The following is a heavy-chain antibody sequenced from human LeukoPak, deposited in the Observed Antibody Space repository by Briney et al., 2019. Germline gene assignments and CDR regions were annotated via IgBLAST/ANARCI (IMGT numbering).Heavy chain of an antibody. CDR3: ARRYRIPATGAFDI. CDR2: INHSGST. Sequence: SETLSLTCAVCGGSFSGYYWSWIRQPPGKGLEWIGEINHSGSTNYNPSLKSRVTISVDTSKTQFSLKLSSVTAADTAVYYCARRYRIPATGAFDIWGQGTMVTVSS. J-gene: IGHJ3*02. CDR1: GGSFSGYY. V-gene: IGHV4-34*01. D-gene: IGHD3-16*02.